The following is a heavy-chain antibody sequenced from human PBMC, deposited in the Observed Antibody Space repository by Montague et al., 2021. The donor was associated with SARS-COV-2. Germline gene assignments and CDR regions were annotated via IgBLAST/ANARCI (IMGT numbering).Heavy chain of an antibody. CDR3: ARDVGKGFSGYETEGGFDY. D-gene: IGHD5-12*01. V-gene: IGHV4-34*01. CDR1: GGSFSGYY. J-gene: IGHJ4*02. Sequence: SETLSLTCAVYGGSFSGYYWSWIRQPPGKGLEWIGEVKDSGSTNYIPSLKSRVAISVDTSKNQFSLKLTSVTAADTAVYWCARDVGKGFSGYETEGGFDYWGQGTLVSVSS. CDR2: VKDSGST.